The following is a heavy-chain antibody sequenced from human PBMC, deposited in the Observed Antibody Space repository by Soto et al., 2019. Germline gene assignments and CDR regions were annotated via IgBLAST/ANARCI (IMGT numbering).Heavy chain of an antibody. J-gene: IGHJ5*02. CDR3: ARDWRTAGTTGWFDP. Sequence: QEQVVESGGGVVQPGRSLRLSCAASGFTFSTHAMHWVRQAPGRGLEWVAIISYDGTTKDYADSVKGRFTISRDNSKNAVYLQMISLRSEDTALYYCARDWRTAGTTGWFDPWGQGTLVTVSS. CDR1: GFTFSTHA. V-gene: IGHV3-30-3*01. D-gene: IGHD6-13*01. CDR2: ISYDGTTK.